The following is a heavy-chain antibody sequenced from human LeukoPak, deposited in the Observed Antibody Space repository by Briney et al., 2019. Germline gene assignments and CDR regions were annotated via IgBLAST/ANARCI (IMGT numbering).Heavy chain of an antibody. Sequence: ASVKVSCKASGYTFTNYGITWVRQASGQGLEWMGWISGYNGNTKYAQKVQGRVTMTTDTSTSTAYMDLNSLRSDDTAVYYCARVAPHRRLSSGWYYFDFWGQGTLVTVSS. CDR1: GYTFTNYG. CDR3: ARVAPHRRLSSGWYYFDF. CDR2: ISGYNGNT. J-gene: IGHJ4*02. V-gene: IGHV1-18*01. D-gene: IGHD6-19*01.